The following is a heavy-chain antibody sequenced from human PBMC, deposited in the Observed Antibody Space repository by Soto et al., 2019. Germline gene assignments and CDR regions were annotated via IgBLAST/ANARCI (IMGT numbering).Heavy chain of an antibody. D-gene: IGHD1-26*01. CDR1: GGTFSSYA. CDR2: IIPIFGTA. CDR3: ARYRGGATSHRYDDAFAI. Sequence: QVQLVQSGAEVKKPGSSVKVSCKASGGTFSSYAISWVRQAPGQGLEWMGGIIPIFGTANYAQQFQGRVTIIADEYTSTAYMELSSLRSEDTAVYYCARYRGGATSHRYDDAFAIWGQGTMVTVSS. V-gene: IGHV1-69*01. J-gene: IGHJ3*02.